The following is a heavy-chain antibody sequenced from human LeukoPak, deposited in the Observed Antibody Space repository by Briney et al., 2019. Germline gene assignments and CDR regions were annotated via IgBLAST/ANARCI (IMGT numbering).Heavy chain of an antibody. CDR2: ISYDGSNK. CDR3: AKYLSAAADYYYYGMDV. Sequence: GGSLRLSCAASGFTFSSYGMHWVRQAPAKGLEWVAVISYDGSNKYYAASVKGRFTISRDNSKNTLYLQMNSLRAEDTAVYYCAKYLSAAADYYYYGMDVWGQGTTVTVSS. D-gene: IGHD6-13*01. J-gene: IGHJ6*02. CDR1: GFTFSSYG. V-gene: IGHV3-30*18.